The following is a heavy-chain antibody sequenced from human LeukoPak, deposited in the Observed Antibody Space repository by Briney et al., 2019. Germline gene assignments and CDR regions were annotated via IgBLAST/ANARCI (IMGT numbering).Heavy chain of an antibody. Sequence: GGSLRLSCAASGFTFSNYAMHWVRQAPGKGLECVANIKEDGREKYYVDSVKGRFTISRDNAKNSLYLQMSSLRAEDTAVYYCARGGRPDYWGQGTLVTVSS. D-gene: IGHD3-10*01. CDR2: IKEDGREK. CDR3: ARGGRPDY. CDR1: GFTFSNYA. J-gene: IGHJ4*02. V-gene: IGHV3-7*01.